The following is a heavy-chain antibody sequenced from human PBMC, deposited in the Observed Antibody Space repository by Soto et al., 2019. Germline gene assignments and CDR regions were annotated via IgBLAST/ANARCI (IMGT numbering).Heavy chain of an antibody. J-gene: IGHJ4*02. D-gene: IGHD6-13*01. Sequence: SGPTLVNPTQTLTLTCTFSGFSLSTSGAGVGWIRQPPEKALEWLVLIYWDDDKRYNPSLNSRLTITKDTSKNQVVLTMTYMDPVDTATYYCAQRRPYSSSWNWGNFDDWGQ. CDR3: AQRRPYSSSWNWGNFDD. V-gene: IGHV2-5*02. CDR2: IYWDDDK. CDR1: GFSLSTSGAG.